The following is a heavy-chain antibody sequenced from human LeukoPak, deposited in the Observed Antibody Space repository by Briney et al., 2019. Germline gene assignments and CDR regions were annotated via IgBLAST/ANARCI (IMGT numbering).Heavy chain of an antibody. CDR2: IASSGDIT. V-gene: IGHV3-23*01. J-gene: IGHJ4*02. Sequence: GGSLRLSCAASGFDFSNYVMTWVRQAPGKGLECLAGIASSGDITYYSDSVKGRFTISRDNSRNTQDLQMNSLRAEDTALYYCTKPPGRSSNWYWEFEPWGQGTMVTVSS. D-gene: IGHD6-13*01. CDR1: GFDFSNYV. CDR3: TKPPGRSSNWYWEFEP.